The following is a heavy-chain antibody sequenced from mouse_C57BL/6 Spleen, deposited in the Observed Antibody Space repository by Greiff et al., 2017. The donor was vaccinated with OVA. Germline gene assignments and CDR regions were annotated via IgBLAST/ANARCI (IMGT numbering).Heavy chain of an antibody. CDR1: GYTFTSYW. CDR2: IDPSDSYT. D-gene: IGHD1-1*01. J-gene: IGHJ2*01. Sequence: QVQLQQPGAELVMPGASVKLSCKASGYTFTSYWMHWVEQRPGQGLEWIGEIDPSDSYTNYNQKFKGKSTLTVDKSSSTAYMQLSSLTSEDSAVYYCARWGGTTGYWGQGTTLTVSS. V-gene: IGHV1-69*01. CDR3: ARWGGTTGY.